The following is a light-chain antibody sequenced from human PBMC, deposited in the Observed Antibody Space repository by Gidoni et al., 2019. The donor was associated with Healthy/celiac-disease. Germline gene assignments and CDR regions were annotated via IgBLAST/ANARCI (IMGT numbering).Light chain of an antibody. V-gene: IGKV3-20*01. Sequence: VFTQSPATLSLSPGERATLPCRASQSVSSSYLAWYQQKPGQAPRLLIYGASSRATGIPDRFSGSGSGTDFTITISRLEPEDFAVYYCQQYGSSTWTFGQGTKVEIK. J-gene: IGKJ1*01. CDR1: QSVSSSY. CDR3: QQYGSSTWT. CDR2: GAS.